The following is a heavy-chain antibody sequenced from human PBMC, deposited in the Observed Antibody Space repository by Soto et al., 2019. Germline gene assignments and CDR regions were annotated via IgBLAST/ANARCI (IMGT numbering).Heavy chain of an antibody. CDR2: IFYSGST. J-gene: IGHJ6*02. D-gene: IGHD2-15*01. V-gene: IGHV4-39*01. Sequence: SSETKCLPRSVAEGSMCRSRYYRGRFRQHPGKGLEWIGSIFYSGSTYYNPSPKSRVTISVDTSKNQFSLKLSSVTAADTAVYYCARHLTYCSAGSCYSDFPYYGMDVWGQGTTVTVSS. CDR1: EGSMCRSRYY. CDR3: ARHLTYCSAGSCYSDFPYYGMDV.